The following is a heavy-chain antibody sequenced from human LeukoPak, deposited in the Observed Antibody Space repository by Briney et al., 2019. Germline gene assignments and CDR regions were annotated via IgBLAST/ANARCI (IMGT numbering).Heavy chain of an antibody. CDR2: INTNTGNT. D-gene: IGHD6-13*01. J-gene: IGHJ1*01. CDR1: GYTFTSYA. Sequence: ASVKVSCKASGYTFTSYAMNWVRQAPGQGLEWMGWINTNTGNTTYAQGFTGRFVFSLDTSVSTAYLQISSLKAEDTAVYYCARDGSSWPVTVTEYSQHWGQGTLVTVSS. V-gene: IGHV7-4-1*02. CDR3: ARDGSSWPVTVTEYSQH.